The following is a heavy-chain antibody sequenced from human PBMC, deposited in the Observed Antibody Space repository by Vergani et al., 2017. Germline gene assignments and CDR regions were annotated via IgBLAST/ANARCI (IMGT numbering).Heavy chain of an antibody. CDR2: INPSGGST. Sequence: QVQLVQSGAEVKKPGASVKVSCKASGYTFTSYYMHWVRQAPGQGLEWMGIINPSGGSTSYAQKFQGRVTMTRDTSTSTVYMELSSLRSEDTAVYYCTRDIRPTRGAGTPYFDYWGQGTLVTVSS. V-gene: IGHV1-46*01. D-gene: IGHD6-13*01. J-gene: IGHJ4*02. CDR1: GYTFTSYY. CDR3: TRDIRPTRGAGTPYFDY.